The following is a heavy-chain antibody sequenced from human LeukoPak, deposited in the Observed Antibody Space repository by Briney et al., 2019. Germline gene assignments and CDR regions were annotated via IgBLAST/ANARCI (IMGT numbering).Heavy chain of an antibody. CDR3: ARDLGQYYDTSDNWSDP. J-gene: IGHJ5*02. V-gene: IGHV3-21*01. CDR2: ISSSSSYI. D-gene: IGHD3-22*01. CDR1: GFTFSSYE. Sequence: GGSLRLSCAASGFTFSSYEMNWVRQAPGKGLEWVSSISSSSSYIYYADSVKGRFTISRDNAKNSLYLQMNSLRAEDTAVYYCARDLGQYYDTSDNWSDPWGQGTLVTVSS.